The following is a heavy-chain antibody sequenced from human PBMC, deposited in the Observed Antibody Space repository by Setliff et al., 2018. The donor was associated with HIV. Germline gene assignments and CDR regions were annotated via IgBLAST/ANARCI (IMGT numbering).Heavy chain of an antibody. CDR2: IYHSGTT. Sequence: SETLSLTCAVSGYSISSGYYWGWNRQPPGKWMEWVGSIYHSGTTYYNPSLKSRVTISVDTSKTQFSLKLSSVSAADTSVYYCARHDSCGYYSLYYWGQGTLVTVSS. D-gene: IGHD3-22*01. J-gene: IGHJ4*02. CDR1: GYSISSGYY. V-gene: IGHV4-38-2*01. CDR3: ARHDSCGYYSLYY.